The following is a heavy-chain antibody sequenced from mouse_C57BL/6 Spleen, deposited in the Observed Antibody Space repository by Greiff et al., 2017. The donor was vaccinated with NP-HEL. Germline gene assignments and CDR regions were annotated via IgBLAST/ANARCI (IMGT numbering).Heavy chain of an antibody. CDR3: TRQGNLAAWFAY. CDR1: GYTFTDYE. J-gene: IGHJ3*01. V-gene: IGHV1-15*01. Sequence: QVHVKQSGAELVRPGASVTLSCKASGYTFTDYEMHWVKQTPVHGLEWIGAIDPETGGTAYNQKFKGKAILTADKSSSTAYMELRSLTSEDSAVYYCTRQGNLAAWFAYWGQGTLVTVSA. CDR2: IDPETGGT.